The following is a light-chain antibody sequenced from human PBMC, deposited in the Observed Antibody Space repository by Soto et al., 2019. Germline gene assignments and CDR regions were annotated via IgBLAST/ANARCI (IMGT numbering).Light chain of an antibody. CDR3: QQYGSSSWT. CDR2: GAS. Sequence: EIVLTQSPGTLSLPPGERATLSCRASQSVRSSYLARYQQKFGQAPRLLIYGASSRDTGMPDRFSGSGSGTDLTLTISRLEPDDFAVYYCQQYGSSSWTFGQGTKVEIK. CDR1: QSVRSSY. V-gene: IGKV3-20*01. J-gene: IGKJ1*01.